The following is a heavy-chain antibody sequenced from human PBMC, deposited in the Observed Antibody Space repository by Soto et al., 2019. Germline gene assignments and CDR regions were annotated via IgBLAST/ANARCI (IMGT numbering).Heavy chain of an antibody. CDR2: ISNDGGST. CDR1: GFTFSTFA. J-gene: IGHJ5*02. Sequence: VQVVESGGGLVQPGGSLRLSCTTSGFTFSTFAMHWVRQAPGKGLEDVSVISNDGGSTRYANSVKGRFTISRDNSKNTLYLQMGRLRAEDMAVYYCARDYTGWFDPWGQGTLVTVSS. V-gene: IGHV3-64*01. D-gene: IGHD2-2*02. CDR3: ARDYTGWFDP.